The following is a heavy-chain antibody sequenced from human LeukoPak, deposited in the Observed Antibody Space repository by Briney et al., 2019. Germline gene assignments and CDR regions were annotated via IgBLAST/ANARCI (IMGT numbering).Heavy chain of an antibody. CDR2: IRYDGSNK. CDR1: GFTFSSLA. D-gene: IGHD2-15*01. V-gene: IGHV3-30*02. CDR3: AKEVAVGVADTN. J-gene: IGHJ4*02. Sequence: GGSLRLSCAASGFTFSSLAMHWVRQAPGKGLEWVAFIRYDGSNKYYADSVKGRFTISRDNSKNTLYLQMNSLRAEDTALYYCAKEVAVGVADTNWGQGTLVTVSS.